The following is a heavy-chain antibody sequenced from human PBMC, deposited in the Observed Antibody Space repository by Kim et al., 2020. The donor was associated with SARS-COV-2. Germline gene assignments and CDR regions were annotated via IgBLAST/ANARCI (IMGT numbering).Heavy chain of an antibody. V-gene: IGHV4-39*01. CDR2: IYYSGST. CDR1: GGSISSSSYY. Sequence: SETLSLTCTVSGGSISSSSYYWGWIRQPPGKGLEWIGSIYYSGSTYYNPSLKSRVTISVDTSKNQFSLKLSSVTAADTAVYYCARHGGYSSGWYVFNPFDYWGQGTLVTVSS. J-gene: IGHJ4*02. D-gene: IGHD6-19*01. CDR3: ARHGGYSSGWYVFNPFDY.